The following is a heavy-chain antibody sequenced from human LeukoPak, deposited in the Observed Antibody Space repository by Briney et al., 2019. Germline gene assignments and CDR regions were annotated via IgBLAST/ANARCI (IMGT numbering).Heavy chain of an antibody. CDR3: ARDVGFGELWRGNWFDP. Sequence: PGGSLRLSCAASGFTFSSYAMHWVRQAPGKGLEWVAVISYDGSNKYYADSVKGRFTISRDNAKNSLYLQMNSLRAEDTAVYYCARDVGFGELWRGNWFDPWGQGTLVTVSS. D-gene: IGHD3-10*01. CDR2: ISYDGSNK. J-gene: IGHJ5*02. V-gene: IGHV3-30-3*01. CDR1: GFTFSSYA.